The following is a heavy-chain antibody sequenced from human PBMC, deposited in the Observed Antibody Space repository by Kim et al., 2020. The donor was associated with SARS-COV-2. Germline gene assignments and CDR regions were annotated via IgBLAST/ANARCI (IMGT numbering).Heavy chain of an antibody. J-gene: IGHJ4*02. V-gene: IGHV3-49*03. Sequence: GGSLRLSCTASGFTFGDYAMSWFRQAPGKGLEWVGFIRSKGYGSTTEYAASVTGRFTISIDDYKSLAYMQMNSRKTEDTAVYYCTSGSSSSPDYWGQGTLVTVSS. CDR3: TSGSSSSPDY. D-gene: IGHD6-6*01. CDR2: IRSKGYGSTT. CDR1: GFTFGDYA.